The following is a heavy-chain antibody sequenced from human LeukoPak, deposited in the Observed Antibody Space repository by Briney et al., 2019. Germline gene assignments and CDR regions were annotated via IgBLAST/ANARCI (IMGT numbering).Heavy chain of an antibody. Sequence: SETLSLTCTVDGSISSYYWSWIRQAPGKGLEWIGHSYFIRSPNYNPSLKSRVTISVDTPKNQFSLKLSSVTAADTAVYYCAGVRSTVGWRSFDYWGQGILVTVSS. J-gene: IGHJ4*02. D-gene: IGHD4-23*01. CDR1: GSISSYY. CDR2: SYFIRSP. V-gene: IGHV4-59*08. CDR3: AGVRSTVGWRSFDY.